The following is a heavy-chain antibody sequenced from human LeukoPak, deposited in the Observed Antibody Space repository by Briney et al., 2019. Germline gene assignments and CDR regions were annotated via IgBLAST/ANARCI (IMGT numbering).Heavy chain of an antibody. D-gene: IGHD3-16*01. V-gene: IGHV4-39*01. CDR3: ARLYPPYDYVWGSRYSYFDY. Sequence: PSETLSLTCTVSGGSISSSSYYWGWIRQPPGKGLEWIGSIYYGGSTYYNPSLKSRVTISVDASKNQFSLKLSSVTAADTAVYYCARLYPPYDYVWGSRYSYFDYWGQGTLVTVSS. CDR2: IYYGGST. CDR1: GGSISSSSYY. J-gene: IGHJ4*02.